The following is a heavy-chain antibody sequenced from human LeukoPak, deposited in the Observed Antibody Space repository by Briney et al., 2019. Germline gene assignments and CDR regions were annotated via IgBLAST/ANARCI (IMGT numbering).Heavy chain of an antibody. CDR1: GFTFSSYG. V-gene: IGHV3-30*03. Sequence: GGSLRLSCAASGFTFSSYGMHWVRQAPGKGLEWVAVISYDGSNKYYADSVKGRFTISRDNATNSLYLQMNSLRAEDTAVYYCARGQYSFDSWGQGTLVTVSS. CDR2: ISYDGSNK. J-gene: IGHJ4*02. D-gene: IGHD6-19*01. CDR3: ARGQYSFDS.